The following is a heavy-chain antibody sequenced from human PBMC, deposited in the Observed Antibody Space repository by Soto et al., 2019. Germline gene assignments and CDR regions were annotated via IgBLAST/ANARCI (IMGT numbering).Heavy chain of an antibody. Sequence: ASVKVSCKASGYTFTSYGISWVRQAPGQGLEWMGWISAYNGNTNYAQKLQGRVTMTTDTSTSTAYMELRSLRSDDTAVYYCAREVTLFRVTRGWFEPWGQGTLVSVSS. J-gene: IGHJ5*02. CDR2: ISAYNGNT. CDR3: AREVTLFRVTRGWFEP. D-gene: IGHD3-3*01. CDR1: GYTFTSYG. V-gene: IGHV1-18*01.